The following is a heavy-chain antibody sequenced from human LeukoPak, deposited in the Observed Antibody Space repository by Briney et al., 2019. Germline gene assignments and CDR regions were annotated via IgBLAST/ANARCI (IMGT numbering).Heavy chain of an antibody. CDR1: GASTTSYY. CDR2: IYSDGTT. D-gene: IGHD3-22*01. CDR3: ARDTRSYGTSGYYYFDY. Sequence: SETLSLTCSVSGASTTSYYWNWIRRAPGKGLEWIGYIYSDGTTSYSPSLRSRVTISIDTSRNQFSLKLSSVTAADAAVYYCARDTRSYGTSGYYYFDYWGQGALVTVSS. V-gene: IGHV4-59*01. J-gene: IGHJ4*02.